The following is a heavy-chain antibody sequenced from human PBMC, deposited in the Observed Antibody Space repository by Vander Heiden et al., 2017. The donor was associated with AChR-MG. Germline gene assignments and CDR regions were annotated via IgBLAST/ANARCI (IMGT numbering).Heavy chain of an antibody. D-gene: IGHD4-17*01. CDR3: ARPKGGSGDFVFDY. CDR2: INPNSGGT. Sequence: VPLVQSGAEVTQPGASVTVSCKASGYTFTGYYMHGVRQAPGQGLEWMGWINPNSGGTNYAQKLQGRVTMTRDTSISTAYMELSRLRSDDTGVYYCARPKGGSGDFVFDYWGQGTLVTVSS. CDR1: GYTFTGYY. J-gene: IGHJ4*02. V-gene: IGHV1-2*02.